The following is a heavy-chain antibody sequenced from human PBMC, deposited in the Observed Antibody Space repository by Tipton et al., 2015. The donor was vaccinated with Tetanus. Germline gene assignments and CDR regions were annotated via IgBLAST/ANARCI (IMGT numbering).Heavy chain of an antibody. CDR3: ARDGGRELL. D-gene: IGHD1-7*01. V-gene: IGHV3-9*01. CDR1: GFTFDDDA. J-gene: IGHJ4*02. Sequence: SLRLSCAASGFTFDDDAMHWVRQAPGKGLEWVSGINWNGGTRGYADSVKGRFTISRDNAKKSLYLQMNSLRPEDTALYYCARDGGRELLWGQGTLVTVSS. CDR2: INWNGGTR.